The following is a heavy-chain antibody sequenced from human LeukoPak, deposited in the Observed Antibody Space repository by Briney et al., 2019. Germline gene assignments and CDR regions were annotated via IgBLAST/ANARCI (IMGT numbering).Heavy chain of an antibody. D-gene: IGHD3-22*01. J-gene: IGHJ4*02. V-gene: IGHV3-21*01. Sequence: GGSLRLSCAASGFTFSSYSMNWVRQAPGKGLEWVSSISSSSNYIYYADSVKGRFTISRDNAKNSLYLQMNSLRAEDTAVYYCARGDYYDSSGYYRPNNFDYWGQGTLVTVSS. CDR1: GFTFSSYS. CDR2: ISSSSNYI. CDR3: ARGDYYDSSGYYRPNNFDY.